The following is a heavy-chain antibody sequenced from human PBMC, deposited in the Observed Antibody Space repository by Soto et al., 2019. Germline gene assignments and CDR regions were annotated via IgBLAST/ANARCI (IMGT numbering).Heavy chain of an antibody. CDR3: ASGLGYYDSKGY. J-gene: IGHJ4*02. Sequence: QVQLQQWGAGLLKPSETLSLTCAVYGGSFSGYYWSWIRQPPGKGLEWIGEINHSGSTNYNPSLKSRVTISVDTSKNQFSLKLSSVTAADTAVYYCASGLGYYDSKGYWGQGTLVTVSS. CDR2: INHSGST. V-gene: IGHV4-34*01. CDR1: GGSFSGYY. D-gene: IGHD3-22*01.